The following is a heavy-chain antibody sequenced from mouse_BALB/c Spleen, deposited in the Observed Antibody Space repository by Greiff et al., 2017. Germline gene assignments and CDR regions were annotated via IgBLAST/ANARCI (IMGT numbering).Heavy chain of an antibody. V-gene: IGHV5-9-4*01. Sequence: EVQLVESGGGLVKPGGSLKLSCAASGFTFSSYAMSWVRQSPEKRLEWVAEISSGGSYTYYPDTVTGRFTISRDNAKNTLYLEMSSLRSEDTAMYYCARVGDYYGSSSYFDYWGQGTTLTVSS. J-gene: IGHJ2*01. D-gene: IGHD1-1*01. CDR3: ARVGDYYGSSSYFDY. CDR2: ISSGGSYT. CDR1: GFTFSSYA.